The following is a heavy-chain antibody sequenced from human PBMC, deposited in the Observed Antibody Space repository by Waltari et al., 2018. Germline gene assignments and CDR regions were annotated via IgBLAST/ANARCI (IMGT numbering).Heavy chain of an antibody. V-gene: IGHV4-38-2*02. Sequence: QVQLQESGPGLVKPSETLSLTCAVSGYSISSGYYWGWIRQPPGKGLEWIGSIYHSGSTYYNPSLKRRVTISVDTSKNQFSLKLSSVTAADTAVYYCARDRRADYGDYPYGMDVWGQGTTVTVSS. CDR1: GYSISSGYY. CDR3: ARDRRADYGDYPYGMDV. D-gene: IGHD4-17*01. CDR2: IYHSGST. J-gene: IGHJ6*02.